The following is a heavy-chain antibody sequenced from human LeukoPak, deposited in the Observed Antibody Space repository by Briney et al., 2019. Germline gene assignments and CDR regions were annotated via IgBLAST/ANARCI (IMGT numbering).Heavy chain of an antibody. D-gene: IGHD4-17*01. Sequence: PGGSLRLFCAASGFNFRDSAMHWVGQPPGKGLEGVAVTSYDGTNKYYADSVKGRFTISRDNSKNTLYLQMNSLRLEDTGVYYYAADYGDYVSPSYWGQGTLVTVSS. CDR2: TSYDGTNK. CDR1: GFNFRDSA. J-gene: IGHJ4*02. CDR3: AADYGDYVSPSY. V-gene: IGHV3-30*04.